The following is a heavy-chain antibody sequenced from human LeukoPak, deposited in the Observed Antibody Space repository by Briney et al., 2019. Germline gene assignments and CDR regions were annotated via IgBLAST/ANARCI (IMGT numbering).Heavy chain of an antibody. V-gene: IGHV3-30*18. D-gene: IGHD3-10*01. J-gene: IGHJ4*02. CDR3: AKDLISPRRVGSSEKLDY. Sequence: GGSLRLSCAASGFTFSSYGMHWVRQAPGKGLEWVAVISYDGSNKYYADSVKGRFTISRDNSKHTLYLEMNSLKVDDTAIYYCAKDLISPRRVGSSEKLDYWGQGTLVTVSS. CDR1: GFTFSSYG. CDR2: ISYDGSNK.